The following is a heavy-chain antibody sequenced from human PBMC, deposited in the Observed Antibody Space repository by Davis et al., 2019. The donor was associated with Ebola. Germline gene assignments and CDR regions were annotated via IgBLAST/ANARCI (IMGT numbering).Heavy chain of an antibody. V-gene: IGHV3-30*02. D-gene: IGHD5-24*01. J-gene: IGHJ4*02. CDR2: ISHDGTRK. CDR1: GFTFNIHG. CDR3: ANSRDGYFHGCH. Sequence: GESLKISCAASGFTFNIHGMHWVRQAPGKGLEWVAFISHDGTRKDYADSVKGRFTISRDDSKNTVYLQMSRLRAEDTAVYYCANSRDGYFHGCHWGQGTLVTVSS.